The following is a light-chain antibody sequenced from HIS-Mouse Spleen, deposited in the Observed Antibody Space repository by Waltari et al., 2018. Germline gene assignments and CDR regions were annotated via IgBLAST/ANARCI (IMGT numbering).Light chain of an antibody. Sequence: QSALTQPRSVSGSPGQSVTISCTGTSSDAGGYNYVSWYQQHPVKAPKLMIYEVRKRPSGVPGRFCGSKSGDTASLTISGRQAEEGADYYCCSYAGSYTWVFGGGTKLTVL. V-gene: IGLV2-11*01. CDR3: CSYAGSYTWV. CDR2: EVR. CDR1: SSDAGGYNY. J-gene: IGLJ3*02.